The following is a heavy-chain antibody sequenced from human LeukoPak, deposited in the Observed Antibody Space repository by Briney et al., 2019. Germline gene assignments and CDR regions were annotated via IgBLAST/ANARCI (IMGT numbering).Heavy chain of an antibody. Sequence: SETLSLTCSVSGGSISTYSWRWIRQPAGNALEWIGRIHRSGKTNYDPSLESRVTMSIDTSKNQFSLKLNSVTAADMAVYYCARGSGGGSGAYYKDHYYGMDVWGPGTTVTVS. CDR1: GGSISTYS. CDR3: ARGSGGGSGAYYKDHYYGMDV. J-gene: IGHJ6*02. CDR2: IHRSGKT. V-gene: IGHV4-4*07. D-gene: IGHD3-10*01.